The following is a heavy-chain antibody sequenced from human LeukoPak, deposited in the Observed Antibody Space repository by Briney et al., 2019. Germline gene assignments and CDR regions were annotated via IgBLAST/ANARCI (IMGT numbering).Heavy chain of an antibody. CDR3: ARDRHYDFWSGSSPYYYMDV. J-gene: IGHJ6*03. Sequence: ASVKVSCKASGYTFTGYYMRWVRQAPGQGLEWMGWINPNSGGTNYAQKFQGRVTMTRDTSISTAYMELSRLRSDDTAVYYCARDRHYDFWSGSSPYYYMDVWGKGTTVTVSS. CDR2: INPNSGGT. CDR1: GYTFTGYY. D-gene: IGHD3-3*01. V-gene: IGHV1-2*02.